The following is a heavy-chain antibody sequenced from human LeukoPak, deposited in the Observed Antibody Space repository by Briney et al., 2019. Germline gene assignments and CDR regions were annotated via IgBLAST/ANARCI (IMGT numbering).Heavy chain of an antibody. CDR3: AELGITMIGGV. Sequence: GGSLRLSCAASGFTFSNSALSWVRQAPGKGLEWVSDISGSGGSTYYADSVKGRFTISRDNAKNSLYLQMNSLRAEDTAVYHCAELGITMIGGVWGKGTTVTISS. J-gene: IGHJ6*04. D-gene: IGHD3-10*02. CDR1: GFTFSNSA. V-gene: IGHV3-23*01. CDR2: ISGSGGST.